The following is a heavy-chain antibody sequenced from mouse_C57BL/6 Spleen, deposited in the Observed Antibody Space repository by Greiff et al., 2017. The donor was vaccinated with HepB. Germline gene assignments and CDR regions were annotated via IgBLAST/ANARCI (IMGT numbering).Heavy chain of an antibody. V-gene: IGHV3-6*01. D-gene: IGHD1-1*01. CDR1: GYSITSGYY. J-gene: IGHJ2*01. Sequence: EVKLQESGPGLVKPSQSLSLTCSVTGYSITSGYYWNWIRQFPGNKLEWMGYISYDGSNNYNPSLKNRISITRDTSKNQFFLKLNSVTTEDTATYYCARDQVLLFDYWGQGTTLTVSS. CDR3: ARDQVLLFDY. CDR2: ISYDGSN.